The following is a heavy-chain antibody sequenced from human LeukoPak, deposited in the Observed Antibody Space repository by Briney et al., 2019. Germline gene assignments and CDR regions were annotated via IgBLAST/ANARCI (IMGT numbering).Heavy chain of an antibody. CDR2: ISGSGGST. CDR1: GFIFSSYA. J-gene: IGHJ3*02. Sequence: GGSLRLSCAASGFIFSSYAMSWVRQAPGKGLEWVSAISGSGGSTYYADSVKGRFTISRDNSKNTLYLQMNSLRAEDTAVYYCANPPTLGYCSSTSCYTEGDAFDIWGQGTMVTVSS. V-gene: IGHV3-23*01. CDR3: ANPPTLGYCSSTSCYTEGDAFDI. D-gene: IGHD2-2*02.